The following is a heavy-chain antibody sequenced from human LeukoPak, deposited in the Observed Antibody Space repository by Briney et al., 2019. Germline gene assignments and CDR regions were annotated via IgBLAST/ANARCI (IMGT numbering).Heavy chain of an antibody. CDR3: ARGLYYYDSGNYYCYGMDV. CDR1: GFSVSTNY. V-gene: IGHV3-66*01. D-gene: IGHD3-10*01. J-gene: IGHJ6*02. CDR2: LYSGGST. Sequence: GGSLRLSCAASGFSVSTNYMSWVRQAPGKGLEWVSVLYSGGSTYYGDSVKGRFAISRDNSKNTLFLQMNSLRAEDTAVYYCARGLYYYDSGNYYCYGMDVWGQGTTVTVSS.